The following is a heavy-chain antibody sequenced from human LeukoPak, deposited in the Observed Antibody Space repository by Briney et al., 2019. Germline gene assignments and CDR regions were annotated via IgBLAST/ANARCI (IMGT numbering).Heavy chain of an antibody. CDR1: GYSFTSFG. D-gene: IGHD1-26*01. J-gene: IGHJ3*02. CDR2: ISAYNGDT. CDR3: ARDWSGSTGDAFDI. V-gene: IGHV1-18*01. Sequence: ASVKVSCKTSGYSFTSFGIAWVRQAPGQGLEWMGWISAYNGDTDYAQKVQGRVTMTTDTSTSTAYMELSRLRSDDTAMYYCARDWSGSTGDAFDIWGQGTMITVSS.